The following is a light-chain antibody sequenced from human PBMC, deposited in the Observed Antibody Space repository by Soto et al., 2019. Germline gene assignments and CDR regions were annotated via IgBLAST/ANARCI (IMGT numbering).Light chain of an antibody. V-gene: IGKV1-5*03. Sequence: DIEMTQSPSTLSGSVGERVTISCRASQTISSWLAWYQQKPGKAPKLLIYKASTLKSGVPSRFSGGGSGTEFTLTISSLQPDDFATYYCQHYNSYSEAFGQGTKVDIK. CDR1: QTISSW. CDR2: KAS. J-gene: IGKJ1*01. CDR3: QHYNSYSEA.